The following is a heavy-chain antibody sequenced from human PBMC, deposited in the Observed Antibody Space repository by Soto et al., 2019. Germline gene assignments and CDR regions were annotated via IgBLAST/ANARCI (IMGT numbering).Heavy chain of an antibody. D-gene: IGHD3-10*01. CDR2: IYYSGST. CDR1: GGSISSGDYY. V-gene: IGHV4-30-4*01. J-gene: IGHJ5*02. Sequence: SETLSLTCTVSGGSISSGDYYWSWIRQPPGKGLEWIGYIYYSGSTYYNPSLKSRVTISVDTSKNQFSLKLSSVTAADTAVYYCARDYKIQVRDWFDPWGQGTPVTFSS. CDR3: ARDYKIQVRDWFDP.